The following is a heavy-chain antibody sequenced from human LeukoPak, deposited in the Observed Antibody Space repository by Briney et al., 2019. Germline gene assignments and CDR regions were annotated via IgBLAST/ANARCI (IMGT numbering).Heavy chain of an antibody. Sequence: SETLSLTCTVSGGSIISRSYYWGWIRQPPGKGLEWIGTIYYSGSTYYNPSLKSRATISADTSKNQFSLKLSSVTAADTAVYYCARAPTQDYYYYYYMDVWGKGTTVTVSS. CDR3: ARAPTQDYYYYYYMDV. D-gene: IGHD2-15*01. J-gene: IGHJ6*03. CDR2: IYYSGST. CDR1: GGSIISRSYY. V-gene: IGHV4-39*07.